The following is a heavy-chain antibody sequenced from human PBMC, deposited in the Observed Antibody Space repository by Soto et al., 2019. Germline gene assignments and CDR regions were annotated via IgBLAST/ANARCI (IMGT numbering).Heavy chain of an antibody. Sequence: EVQLLESGGGLVQPGGSLRLSCAASGFTFSSYAVSWVRQAPGKGLEWVSAISGNGGSTYYADSVRGRFTISRDNSKNTLYLQINSLRVEDTAVYYCAKAGRVGSPKHYYYGMDVWGQGTTVTVSS. V-gene: IGHV3-23*01. CDR3: AKAGRVGSPKHYYYGMDV. D-gene: IGHD1-26*01. CDR1: GFTFSSYA. J-gene: IGHJ6*02. CDR2: ISGNGGST.